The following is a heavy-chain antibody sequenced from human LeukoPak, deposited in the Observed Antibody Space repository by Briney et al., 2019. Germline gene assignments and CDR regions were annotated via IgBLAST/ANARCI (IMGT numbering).Heavy chain of an antibody. Sequence: GGSLRLSCAASGFTFSSYAMSWGRQAPGKGLEWVSAISGSGGSTYYADSVKGRFTISRDNAKNTLYLQMNSLRAEDTAVYYCARVRWRVGAPDYWGQGTLVTVSS. J-gene: IGHJ4*02. CDR3: ARVRWRVGAPDY. CDR2: ISGSGGST. CDR1: GFTFSSYA. D-gene: IGHD1-26*01. V-gene: IGHV3-23*01.